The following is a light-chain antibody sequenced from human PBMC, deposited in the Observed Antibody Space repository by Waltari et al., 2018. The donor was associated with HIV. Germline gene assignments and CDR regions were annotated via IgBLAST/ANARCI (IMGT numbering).Light chain of an antibody. CDR3: QTWDTGIRV. J-gene: IGLJ3*02. CDR2: LNSDGSH. Sequence: QLVLTQSPSASASLGASVKFTCTLSSGHSNYDIAWHQQQREKGPRYLMKLNSDGSHSKGDGIPDRFSGSSSGAERYLTISSLQSEDEADYYCQTWDTGIRVFGGGTKLTVL. CDR1: SGHSNYD. V-gene: IGLV4-69*01.